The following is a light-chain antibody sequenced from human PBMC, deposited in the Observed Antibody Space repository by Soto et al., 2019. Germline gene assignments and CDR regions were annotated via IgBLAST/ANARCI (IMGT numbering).Light chain of an antibody. CDR2: GAS. Sequence: EIVLTQSPGTLSLSPGERATLSCRASQSVTSGYLAWYQQKPGQAPRPLISGASSRATGIPDRFSGSGSGTDFTLTISRLEPEDFAVYYCQQYSTSRLTFGGGTKVEIK. CDR1: QSVTSGY. V-gene: IGKV3-20*01. J-gene: IGKJ4*01. CDR3: QQYSTSRLT.